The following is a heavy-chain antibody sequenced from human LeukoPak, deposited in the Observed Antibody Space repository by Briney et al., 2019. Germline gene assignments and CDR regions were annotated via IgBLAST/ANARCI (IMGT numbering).Heavy chain of an antibody. CDR2: ISYDGSNK. J-gene: IGHJ4*02. CDR3: EGGAAAGNGDY. CDR1: GFTFSSYA. D-gene: IGHD6-13*01. Sequence: PGGSLRLSCAASGFTFSSYAMHWVRQAPGKGLEWVAVISYDGSNKYYADSVKGRFTISRGNSKNTLYLQMNSLRAEDTAVYYCEGGAAAGNGDYWGQGTLVTVSS. V-gene: IGHV3-30-3*01.